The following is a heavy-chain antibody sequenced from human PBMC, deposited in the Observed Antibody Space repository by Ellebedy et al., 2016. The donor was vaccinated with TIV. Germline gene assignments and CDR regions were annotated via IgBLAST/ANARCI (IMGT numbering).Heavy chain of an antibody. V-gene: IGHV4-30-2*06. Sequence: MPSETLSLTCDVSGGSINSGGYSWSWIRQSPGKGLACIGYIFHGGDTYYHPSLESRVTISIDRPNNQFFLKLYSVTAADTAVYYCARAGGRAFDIWGRGTVVTVTS. CDR3: ARAGGRAFDI. J-gene: IGHJ3*02. CDR1: GGSINSGGYS. CDR2: IFHGGDT.